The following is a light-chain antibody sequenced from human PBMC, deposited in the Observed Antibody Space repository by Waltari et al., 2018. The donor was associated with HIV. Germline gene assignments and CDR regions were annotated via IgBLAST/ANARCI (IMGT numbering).Light chain of an antibody. CDR1: DSTSEFPT. CDR3: AARSDISTTWV. Sequence: QSVLSQPPSASATPGQRVTISCSGRDSTSEFPTFYLYQQFPGAAPQLLIYDVSHRPSGVPDRFSGSKSGTSASLTISTLQSEDEALYYCAARSDISTTWVFGGGTRLTVL. CDR2: DVS. J-gene: IGLJ3*02. V-gene: IGLV1-44*01.